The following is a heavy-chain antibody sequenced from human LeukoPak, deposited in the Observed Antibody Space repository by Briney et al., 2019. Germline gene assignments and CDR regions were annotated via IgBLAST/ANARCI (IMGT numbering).Heavy chain of an antibody. CDR3: AKDLTRGAAAGINSFDY. CDR2: ISGTGNRT. J-gene: IGHJ4*02. V-gene: IGHV3-23*01. CDR1: GFTFSSYA. D-gene: IGHD6-13*01. Sequence: GGSLRLSCAASGFTFSSYAMGWVRQAPGKGLEWVSAISGTGNRTYYADSVKGRFTISRDNSKNTLYLQMNSLRAEDTAVYYCAKDLTRGAAAGINSFDYWGQGTLVTVSS.